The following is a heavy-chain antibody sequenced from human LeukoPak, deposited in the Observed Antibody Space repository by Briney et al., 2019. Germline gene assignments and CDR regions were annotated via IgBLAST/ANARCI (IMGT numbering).Heavy chain of an antibody. Sequence: SETLSLTCAVYGGSFSGYYWSWIRQPPGKGLEWIGEINHSGSTNYNPSLKSRVTISVDTSKNQFSLKLSSVTAADTAVYYCPSLESRITMIVVPDWGQGTLVTVSS. D-gene: IGHD3-22*01. CDR3: PSLESRITMIVVPD. CDR2: INHSGST. CDR1: GGSFSGYY. J-gene: IGHJ4*02. V-gene: IGHV4-34*01.